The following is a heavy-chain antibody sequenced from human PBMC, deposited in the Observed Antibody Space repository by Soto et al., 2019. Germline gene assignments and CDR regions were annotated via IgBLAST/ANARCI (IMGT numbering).Heavy chain of an antibody. Sequence: GGSLRLSCAASGFTFSSYALNWVRQAPGKGLEWVAEVSGSGTSTYYAPSVKGRFIISSDSSKNTLYLRMYSLRAEDTAMYYCAKSLSALFSLGDFKYWGQGALVTVSS. CDR1: GFTFSSYA. V-gene: IGHV3-23*01. D-gene: IGHD2-21*01. J-gene: IGHJ4*02. CDR2: VSGSGTST. CDR3: AKSLSALFSLGDFKY.